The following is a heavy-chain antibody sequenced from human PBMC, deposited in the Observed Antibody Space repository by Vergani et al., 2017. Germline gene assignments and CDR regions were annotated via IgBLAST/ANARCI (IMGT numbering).Heavy chain of an antibody. CDR2: ISRCGNNI. V-gene: IGHV3-11*04. CDR1: GFTLSDYY. J-gene: IGHJ6*02. Sequence: QVQLVESGGGLVKPGGSLRLSCAVAGFTLSDYYMSWNRQAPGKGREWVSYISRCGNNIYYADSVKGRFTISRDNAKNSLYLQMNSLRAEDTAVYYCAREGRSGGMDVWGQGTTVTVSS. CDR3: AREGRSGGMDV. D-gene: IGHD2-15*01.